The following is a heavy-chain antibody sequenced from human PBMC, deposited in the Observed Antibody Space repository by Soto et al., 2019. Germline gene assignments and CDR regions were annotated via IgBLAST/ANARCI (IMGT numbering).Heavy chain of an antibody. D-gene: IGHD3-9*01. CDR1: GGSISSYY. CDR2: IYYSGST. V-gene: IGHV4-59*01. Sequence: SETLSLTCTVSGGSISSYYWSWIRQPPGKGLEWIGYIYYSGSTNYNPSLKSRVTISVDTSKNQFSLKLSSVTAADTAVYYCARSHYDILTGNTEYYFDFWAQGTLVTVSS. J-gene: IGHJ4*02. CDR3: ARSHYDILTGNTEYYFDF.